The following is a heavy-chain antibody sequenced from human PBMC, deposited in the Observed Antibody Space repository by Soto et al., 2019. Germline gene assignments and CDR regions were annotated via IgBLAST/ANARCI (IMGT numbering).Heavy chain of an antibody. CDR1: GFTFSSYS. CDR3: AGELQLAHWFDP. J-gene: IGHJ5*02. CDR2: ISSSSSTT. Sequence: GGSLRLSCAASGFTFSSYSMNWVRQAPGKGLEWVSYISSSSSTTYYADSVKGRFTISRDNAKNSLYLQMNSLRDEDTAVYYCAGELQLAHWFDPWGQGTLVTVSS. D-gene: IGHD6-6*01. V-gene: IGHV3-48*02.